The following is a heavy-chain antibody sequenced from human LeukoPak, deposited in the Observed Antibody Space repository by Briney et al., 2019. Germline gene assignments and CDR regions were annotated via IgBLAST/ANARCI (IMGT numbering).Heavy chain of an antibody. CDR3: ARGYYDFWSGYPGVYMDV. CDR1: GGTLSSYA. Sequence: ASVKVSCKASGGTLSSYAISWVRQAPGQGLEWVGGIIPIFGTANYAQKFQGRVTITTDESTSTAYMELSSLRSEDTAVYYCARGYYDFWSGYPGVYMDVWGKGTTVTVSS. D-gene: IGHD3-3*01. V-gene: IGHV1-69*05. J-gene: IGHJ6*03. CDR2: IIPIFGTA.